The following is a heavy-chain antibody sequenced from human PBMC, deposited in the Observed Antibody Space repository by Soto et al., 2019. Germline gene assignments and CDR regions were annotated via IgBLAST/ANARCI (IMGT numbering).Heavy chain of an antibody. CDR3: ARARIAVAGTYYFDY. D-gene: IGHD6-19*01. Sequence: QVQLVQSGAEVKKPGASVKVSCKASGYTFTSYYKHWVRQAPGQGLEWMGIINPSGGSTSYAQKFQGRVTMTRDTSTSTVYMELSSLRSEDTAVYYCARARIAVAGTYYFDYWGQGTLVTVSS. J-gene: IGHJ4*02. CDR1: GYTFTSYY. V-gene: IGHV1-46*01. CDR2: INPSGGST.